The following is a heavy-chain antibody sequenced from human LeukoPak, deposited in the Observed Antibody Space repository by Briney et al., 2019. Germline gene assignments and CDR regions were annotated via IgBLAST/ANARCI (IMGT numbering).Heavy chain of an antibody. D-gene: IGHD1-26*01. CDR1: GFTFSDCN. V-gene: IGHV3-21*01. CDR3: ACVSGNYRPLEY. Sequence: GGSLRLSCAASGFTFSDCNMNWVRQAPGKGLEWVSSISTGSGYIYYADSVEGRFTISRDNAKNSLYLQMNSLRAEDTAVYYCACVSGNYRPLEYWGQGTLVTVSS. J-gene: IGHJ4*02. CDR2: ISTGSGYI.